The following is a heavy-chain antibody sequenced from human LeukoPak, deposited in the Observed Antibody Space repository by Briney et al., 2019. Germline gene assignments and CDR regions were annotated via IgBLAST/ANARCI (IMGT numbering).Heavy chain of an antibody. CDR2: IYYSGST. D-gene: IGHD3-10*01. CDR3: ARTLYYYGSGSPYGGYYFDY. Sequence: SGPTLVKPSETLSLTCTVSGGSIRSYYWSWVGQPPGKGLGWIGYIYYSGSTNYNPSLKSRVTISVDTSKNQFSLKLSSVTAADTAVYYCARTLYYYGSGSPYGGYYFDYWGQGTLVTVSS. V-gene: IGHV4-59*08. CDR1: GGSIRSYY. J-gene: IGHJ4*02.